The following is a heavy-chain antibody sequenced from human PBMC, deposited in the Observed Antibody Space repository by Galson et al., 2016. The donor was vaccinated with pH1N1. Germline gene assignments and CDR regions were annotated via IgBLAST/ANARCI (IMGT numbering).Heavy chain of an antibody. CDR2: IYPGDSDT. V-gene: IGHV5-51*01. J-gene: IGHJ6*02. CDR1: GYTFSSYW. CDR3: ARPTLLDIDV. Sequence: QSGAEVKKPGESLEISCKGSGYTFSSYWIAWLRQMPGKGLVWTGIIYPGDSDTRYSPSFQGEVTLSADKSISTVYLQCSSLMVSDSARFYCARPTLLDIDVWGQGTTVIVSS.